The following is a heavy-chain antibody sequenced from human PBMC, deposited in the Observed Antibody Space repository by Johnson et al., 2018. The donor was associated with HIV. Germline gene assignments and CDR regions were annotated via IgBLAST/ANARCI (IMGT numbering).Heavy chain of an antibody. J-gene: IGHJ3*02. V-gene: IGHV3-30*02. D-gene: IGHD6-19*01. CDR1: GFTFSSYA. Sequence: VQLVESGGGVVQPGRSLRLSCAASGFTFSSYAMHWVRQAPGKGLEWVAFIRYDGSYKYYVDSVKGRFTISRDNSKNTLYLQMNSLRAEDTVVNYCARDRLDSSGWYGTDSFDIWGQGTMVTVSS. CDR2: IRYDGSYK. CDR3: ARDRLDSSGWYGTDSFDI.